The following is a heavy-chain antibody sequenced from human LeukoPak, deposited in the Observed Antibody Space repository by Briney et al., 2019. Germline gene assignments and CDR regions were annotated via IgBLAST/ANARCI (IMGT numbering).Heavy chain of an antibody. D-gene: IGHD3-22*01. J-gene: IGHJ4*02. CDR2: ISAYNGNT. CDR1: GYTFTSYG. CDR3: AASGLNWDYYDSSGCSDY. V-gene: IGHV1-18*01. Sequence: GASVKVSCKASGYTFTSYGISWVRQAPGQGLEWMGWISAYNGNTNYAQKLQGRVTMTTDTSTSTAYMELRSLRSDDTAVYYCAASGLNWDYYDSSGCSDYWGQGTLVTVSS.